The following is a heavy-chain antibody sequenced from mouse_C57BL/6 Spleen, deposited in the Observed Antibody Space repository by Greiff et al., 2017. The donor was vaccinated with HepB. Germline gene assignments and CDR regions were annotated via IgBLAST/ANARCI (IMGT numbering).Heavy chain of an antibody. D-gene: IGHD2-1*01. Sequence: EVQGVESGGGLVKPGGSLKLSCAASGFTFSSYAMSWVRQTPEKRLEWVATISDGGSYTYYPDNVKSRFTISRDNAKNNLYLQMSHLKSEDTAMYYCERAGSLYGKSWYFDVWGTGTTVTVSS. CDR1: GFTFSSYA. J-gene: IGHJ1*03. CDR2: ISDGGSYT. V-gene: IGHV5-4*01. CDR3: ERAGSLYGKSWYFDV.